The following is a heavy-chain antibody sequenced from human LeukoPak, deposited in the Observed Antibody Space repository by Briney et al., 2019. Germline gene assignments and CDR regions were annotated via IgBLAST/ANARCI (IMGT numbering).Heavy chain of an antibody. D-gene: IGHD3-22*01. CDR1: GFTFSSYW. Sequence: PGGSLRLSCAASGFTFSSYWMSWVRQAPGKGLEWVANIKQDGSEKYYVDSVKGRFTIPRDNAKNSLYLQMNSLRAEDTAVYYCARARGDQYYYDRFPYYYYMDVWGKGTTVTVSS. J-gene: IGHJ6*03. CDR3: ARARGDQYYYDRFPYYYYMDV. CDR2: IKQDGSEK. V-gene: IGHV3-7*01.